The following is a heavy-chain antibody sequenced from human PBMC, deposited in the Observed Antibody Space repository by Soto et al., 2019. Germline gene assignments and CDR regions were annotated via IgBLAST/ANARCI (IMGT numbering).Heavy chain of an antibody. V-gene: IGHV1-8*01. CDR3: ARTGSYYYYYGMDV. Sequence: ASMKVSCKASGYTFTSYDINWVRQATGQGLERKGWMNPNSGNTGYAQKFQGRVTMTRNTSISTAYMELSRLRSDDTAVYYCARTGSYYYYYGMDVWGQGTTVTVSS. D-gene: IGHD1-1*01. CDR1: GYTFTSYD. J-gene: IGHJ6*02. CDR2: MNPNSGNT.